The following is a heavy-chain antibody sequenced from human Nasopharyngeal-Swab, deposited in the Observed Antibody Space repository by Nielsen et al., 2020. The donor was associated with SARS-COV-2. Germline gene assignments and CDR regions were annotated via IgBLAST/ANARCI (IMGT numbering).Heavy chain of an antibody. CDR2: ISSSSSYI. CDR1: GFTFSSYS. V-gene: IGHV3-21*01. J-gene: IGHJ6*02. Sequence: GESLKISCAASGFTFSSYSMNWVRQAPGKGLEWVSSISSSSSYIYYADSVKGRFTISRDNAKNSLYLQMNSLRAEDTAVYYCARVHVVGATGYYYYYFGMDVWGQGTTVTVSS. CDR3: ARVHVVGATGYYYYYFGMDV. D-gene: IGHD1-26*01.